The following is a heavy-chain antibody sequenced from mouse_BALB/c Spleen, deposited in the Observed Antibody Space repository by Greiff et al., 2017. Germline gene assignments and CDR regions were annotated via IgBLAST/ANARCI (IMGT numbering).Heavy chain of an antibody. Sequence: QVHVKQSGAELMKPGASVKISCKATGYTFSSYWIEWVKQRPGHGLEWIGEILPGSGSTNYNEKFKGKATFTADTSSNTAYMQLSSLTSEDSAVYYCARRGRYDGAYYAMDYWGQGTSVTVSS. V-gene: IGHV1-9*01. CDR1: GYTFSSYW. CDR3: ARRGRYDGAYYAMDY. D-gene: IGHD2-14*01. J-gene: IGHJ4*01. CDR2: ILPGSGST.